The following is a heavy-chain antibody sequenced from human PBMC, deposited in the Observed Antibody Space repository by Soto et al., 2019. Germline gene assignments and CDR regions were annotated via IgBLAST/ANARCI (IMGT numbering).Heavy chain of an antibody. D-gene: IGHD2-21*02. Sequence: QVQLVESGGGVVQPGRSLRLSCAASGFTFSSYAMHWVRQAPGKGLEWVAVISYDGSNKYYADSVKGRFTISRDNSKNTLYLQMNNLRAEDTAVYYCARAFVVVTEIYYFDYWGQGTLVTVSS. J-gene: IGHJ4*02. CDR1: GFTFSSYA. CDR3: ARAFVVVTEIYYFDY. V-gene: IGHV3-30-3*01. CDR2: ISYDGSNK.